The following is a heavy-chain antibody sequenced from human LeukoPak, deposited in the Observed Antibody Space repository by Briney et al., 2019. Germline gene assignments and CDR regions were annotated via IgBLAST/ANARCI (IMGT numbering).Heavy chain of an antibody. D-gene: IGHD3-10*01. CDR1: GFTFSSYW. Sequence: GGSLRLSCAASGFTFSSYWMHWVRQAPGKGLMWVSRMKSDGSSTSYADSVKGRFTISRDNAKNTLYLQMNSLRAEDTAVYYCAVRQGRSYTGESDYWGQVTLVTVSP. V-gene: IGHV3-74*01. CDR3: AVRQGRSYTGESDY. J-gene: IGHJ4*02. CDR2: MKSDGSST.